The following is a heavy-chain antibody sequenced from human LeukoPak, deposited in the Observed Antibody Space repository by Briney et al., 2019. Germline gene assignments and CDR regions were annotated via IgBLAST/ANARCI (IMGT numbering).Heavy chain of an antibody. CDR3: ARSSSWYKEFDY. J-gene: IGHJ4*02. CDR1: GGSINSYC. D-gene: IGHD6-13*01. CDR2: IYYSGST. V-gene: IGHV4-59*01. Sequence: SSETLSLTCTVSGGSINSYCWSWIRQPPGKGLEWIGYIYYSGSTNYNPSLKSRVTISVDTSKNQFSLKLSSVTAADTAVYYCARSSSWYKEFDYWGQGTLVTVSS.